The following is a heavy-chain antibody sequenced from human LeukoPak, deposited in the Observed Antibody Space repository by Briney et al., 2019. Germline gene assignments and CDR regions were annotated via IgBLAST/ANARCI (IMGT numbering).Heavy chain of an antibody. V-gene: IGHV3-73*01. J-gene: IGHJ4*02. Sequence: GGSLGLSCAASGFTFSDSAIHWVRPATGKGLEWVGRIRSKADSYATTYAASLKGRFTISRDDSRNRAYLQMSSLRTEDTAVYYCTREYSSGWPFDFWGQGTLVTVSS. D-gene: IGHD6-19*01. CDR3: TREYSSGWPFDF. CDR1: GFTFSDSA. CDR2: IRSKADSYAT.